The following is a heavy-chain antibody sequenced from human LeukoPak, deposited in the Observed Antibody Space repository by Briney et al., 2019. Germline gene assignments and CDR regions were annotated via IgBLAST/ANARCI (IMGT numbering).Heavy chain of an antibody. CDR1: GFTFDDYA. J-gene: IGHJ6*02. Sequence: GGSLRLSCAASGFTFDDYAMHWVRQAPGKSLEWVSGISWNSGSIGYADSVKGRFTISRDNAKNSLYLQMNSLRAEDTALYYCAKGGQRGPYGGNYYYYGMDVWGQGTTVTVSS. D-gene: IGHD4-23*01. V-gene: IGHV3-9*01. CDR2: ISWNSGSI. CDR3: AKGGQRGPYGGNYYYYGMDV.